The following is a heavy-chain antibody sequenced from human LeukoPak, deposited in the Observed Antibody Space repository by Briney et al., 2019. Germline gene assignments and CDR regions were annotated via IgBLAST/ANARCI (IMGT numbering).Heavy chain of an antibody. Sequence: ASVKVSCKASGYTFTSYDINWVRQATGQGLEWMGWMNPNSGNTGYAQKFQGRVTITRNTSISTAYMELSSLRSEDTAVYYCARGLDYCSSTSCYSDYMDVWGKGTTVTVSS. D-gene: IGHD2-2*01. CDR3: ARGLDYCSSTSCYSDYMDV. J-gene: IGHJ6*03. CDR1: GYTFTSYD. V-gene: IGHV1-8*03. CDR2: MNPNSGNT.